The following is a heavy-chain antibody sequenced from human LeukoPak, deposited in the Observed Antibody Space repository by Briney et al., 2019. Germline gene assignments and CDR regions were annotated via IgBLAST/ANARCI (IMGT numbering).Heavy chain of an antibody. CDR2: IYYSGST. D-gene: IGHD2-2*02. CDR3: ARRPIVVVPAAIKGSFDY. Sequence: SETLSLTCTVSGGSISSYYWSWIRQPPGKGLEWIGYIYYSGSTNYNPSLKSRVTISVDTSKNQFSLKLSSVTAADTAVYYCARRPIVVVPAAIKGSFDYWGQGTLVTVSS. CDR1: GGSISSYY. J-gene: IGHJ4*02. V-gene: IGHV4-59*12.